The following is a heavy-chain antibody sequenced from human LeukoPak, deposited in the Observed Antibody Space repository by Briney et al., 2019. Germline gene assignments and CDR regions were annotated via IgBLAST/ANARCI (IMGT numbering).Heavy chain of an antibody. V-gene: IGHV3-48*04. D-gene: IGHD4-17*01. Sequence: RAGGSLRLSCAASGFTFSSFSMNWVRQAPGKGLEWLSYITSNSSTTYSADSVKGRFTISRDNARNSMYLQMNSLRAEDTAVYYWARGIGSYGDSPYWGQGTLVTVSS. CDR2: ITSNSSTT. J-gene: IGHJ4*02. CDR3: ARGIGSYGDSPY. CDR1: GFTFSSFS.